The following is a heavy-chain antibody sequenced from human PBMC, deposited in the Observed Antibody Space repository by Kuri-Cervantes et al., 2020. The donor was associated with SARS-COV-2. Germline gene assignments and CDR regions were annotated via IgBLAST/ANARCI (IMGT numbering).Heavy chain of an antibody. D-gene: IGHD5-18*01. J-gene: IGHJ4*02. CDR1: GFTFSSYG. CDR2: VSYDGSNK. V-gene: IGHV3-30*18. Sequence: GESLKISCAAPGFTFSSYGMHWVRQAPGKGLEWVAVVSYDGSNKYYADSVKGRFTISRDNSKNTLYLQMNSLRAEDTAVYYCAKDQGDSYGISYFDYWGQGTLVTVSS. CDR3: AKDQGDSYGISYFDY.